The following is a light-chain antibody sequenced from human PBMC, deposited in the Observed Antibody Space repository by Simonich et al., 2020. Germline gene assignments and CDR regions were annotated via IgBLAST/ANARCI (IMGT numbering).Light chain of an antibody. Sequence: DIMMTQSPDSLAVSLGERATINCKSSQSVLYSSNNKNYLAWYQQKPGQPPKLIIYWASTRESGVPDRFSGSGSGTDFTLTISSLQAEDVAVYYCQQYYSTPFTFGPGTKVDIK. V-gene: IGKV4-1*01. CDR1: QSVLYSSNNKNY. CDR3: QQYYSTPFT. J-gene: IGKJ3*01. CDR2: WAS.